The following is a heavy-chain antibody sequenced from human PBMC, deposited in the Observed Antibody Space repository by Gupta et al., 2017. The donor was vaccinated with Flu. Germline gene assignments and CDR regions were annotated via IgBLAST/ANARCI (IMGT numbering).Heavy chain of an antibody. CDR1: GFTFNSYG. CDR3: ARGLVYNGYDFLDF. D-gene: IGHD5-12*01. V-gene: IGHV3-33*01. Sequence: QEQCVESGGGVVQPGMSLRLACAASGFTFNSYGMHWFRQAPGKGLEWVALIWYGGSNQDYADSVKGRFTISRNNSKNTLYLEMNSLRAEDTAVYFCARGLVYNGYDFLDFWGQGTLVTVSS. CDR2: IWYGGSNQ. J-gene: IGHJ4*02.